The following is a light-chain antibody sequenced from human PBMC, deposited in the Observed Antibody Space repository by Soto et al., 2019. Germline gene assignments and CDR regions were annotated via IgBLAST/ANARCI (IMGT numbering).Light chain of an antibody. CDR1: QSVSGNY. CDR2: DAS. Sequence: EIVLTQSPATLSLSPGERATLSCGASQSVSGNYLAWYQQRPGLAPRLLIYDASTRATGIPDRFSGSGSGTDFTLTIRRLESEDFAVYYCQQYGSSPWTFGQGTKVEIK. V-gene: IGKV3D-20*01. CDR3: QQYGSSPWT. J-gene: IGKJ1*01.